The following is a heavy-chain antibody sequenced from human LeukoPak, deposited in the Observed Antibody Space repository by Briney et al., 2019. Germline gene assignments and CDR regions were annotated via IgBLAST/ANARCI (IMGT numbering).Heavy chain of an antibody. CDR2: IKQDGSEK. D-gene: IGHD2-2*01. Sequence: GGSLRLSCAASGFTFSSYWMSWVRQAPGKGLEWVANIKQDGSEKYYVESVKGRFTISRDNAKNSLYLQMNSLRAEDTAVYYCARDRGEYEWDVWGKGTTVTVSS. CDR3: ARDRGEYEWDV. J-gene: IGHJ6*04. V-gene: IGHV3-7*03. CDR1: GFTFSSYW.